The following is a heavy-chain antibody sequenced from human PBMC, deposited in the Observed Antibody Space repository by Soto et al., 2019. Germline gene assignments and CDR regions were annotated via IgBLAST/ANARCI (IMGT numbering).Heavy chain of an antibody. Sequence: GGSLRLSCAASGFTFGDYGMSWVRQAPGKGLEWVSGINWNGGSTGYADSVKGRFTISGDNAKNSLYLQMNSLRAEDTALYYCARGTLADYDFWSGYYDYWGQGTLVTVSS. V-gene: IGHV3-20*04. D-gene: IGHD3-3*01. CDR2: INWNGGST. CDR3: ARGTLADYDFWSGYYDY. CDR1: GFTFGDYG. J-gene: IGHJ4*02.